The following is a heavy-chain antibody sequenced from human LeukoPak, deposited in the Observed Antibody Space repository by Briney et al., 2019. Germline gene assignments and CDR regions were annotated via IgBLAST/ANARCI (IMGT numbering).Heavy chain of an antibody. J-gene: IGHJ4*02. Sequence: PGGSLRLSCAASGFTCSGSGMHWVRQAPGKGPEWVTFIRYDGSNKYYTDSVKGRFTISRDNSKNTLYLQMDSLRAEDTAVYYCARDYDFWSGYYSPTRGYFGYWGQGTLVTVSS. V-gene: IGHV3-30*02. CDR1: GFTCSGSG. CDR3: ARDYDFWSGYYSPTRGYFGY. CDR2: IRYDGSNK. D-gene: IGHD3-3*01.